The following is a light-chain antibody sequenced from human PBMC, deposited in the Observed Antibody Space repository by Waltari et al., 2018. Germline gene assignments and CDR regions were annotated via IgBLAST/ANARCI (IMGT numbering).Light chain of an antibody. CDR1: SSDLGAYNS. CDR2: EVS. CDR3: SSYAGSNSPYV. Sequence: QSALTPPPSASGSPGQSVTITCTGTSSDLGAYNSVSWYQQHPGKAPKLMIYEVSKRPSGVPERFSGSKSGNTSSLTVSGLQAEDEADYYCSSYAGSNSPYVFGTGTKVTVL. J-gene: IGLJ1*01. V-gene: IGLV2-8*01.